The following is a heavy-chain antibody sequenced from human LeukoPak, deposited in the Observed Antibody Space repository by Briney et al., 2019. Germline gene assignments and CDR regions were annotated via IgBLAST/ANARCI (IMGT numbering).Heavy chain of an antibody. CDR3: ARSTSTSAGRYYYDSSGYLPLDY. V-gene: IGHV4-30-2*01. CDR2: IYHSGST. CDR1: SGSISSGGYS. Sequence: SETLSLTCAVSSGSISSGGYSWSWIRQPPGKGLEWIGYIYHSGSTYYNPSLKSRVTISVDRSKNQFSLKLSSVTAADTAVYYCARSTSTSAGRYYYDSSGYLPLDYWGQGTLVTVSS. J-gene: IGHJ4*02. D-gene: IGHD3-22*01.